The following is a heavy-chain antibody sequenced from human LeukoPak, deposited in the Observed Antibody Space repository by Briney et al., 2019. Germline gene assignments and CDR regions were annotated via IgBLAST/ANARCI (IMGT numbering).Heavy chain of an antibody. J-gene: IGHJ6*02. D-gene: IGHD2-15*01. CDR2: ISSSGSTI. Sequence: GGSLRLSCAASGFTFSSYEMNWVRQAPGKGLEWVSYISSSGSTIYYADSVKGRFTISRDNAKNSLFLQMNSLRAEDTAVYYCASHRKYCSGGNCYYYYGMDVWGQGTTVTVSS. CDR3: ASHRKYCSGGNCYYYYGMDV. V-gene: IGHV3-48*03. CDR1: GFTFSSYE.